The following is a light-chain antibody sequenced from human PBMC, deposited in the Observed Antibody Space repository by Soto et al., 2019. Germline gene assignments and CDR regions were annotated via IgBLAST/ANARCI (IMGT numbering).Light chain of an antibody. Sequence: VMTQTPLSLSVAPGQQACLSCKSRQSLLHITGETFLFWYLQKPGQSPQLLIYEVSTRVSGVPDRFSGSGSGTDFTLEISRVETDEVGIYYCMQSTQLPPTFGQRTRLEIK. J-gene: IGKJ5*01. CDR2: EVS. CDR1: QSLLHITGETF. CDR3: MQSTQLPPT. V-gene: IGKV2D-29*02.